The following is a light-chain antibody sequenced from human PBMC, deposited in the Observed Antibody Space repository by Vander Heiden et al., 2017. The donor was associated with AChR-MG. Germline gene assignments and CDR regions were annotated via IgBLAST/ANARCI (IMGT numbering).Light chain of an antibody. CDR1: SSNIGSHY. V-gene: IGLV1-47*01. CDR2: RNT. J-gene: IGLJ3*02. CDR3: AAWDDTLSGSV. Sequence: QSVLTQPPSMSGTPGQRVTIPCSGSSSNIGSHYVSWYQHVPGAAPKRRGERNTQRPSGVPDRFAGSKSGTSAYLAISGLRSEDEANVDGAAWDDTLSGSVFGGGTNVAV.